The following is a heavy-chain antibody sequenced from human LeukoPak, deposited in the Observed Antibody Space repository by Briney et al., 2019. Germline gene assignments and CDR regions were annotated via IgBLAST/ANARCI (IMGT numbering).Heavy chain of an antibody. J-gene: IGHJ6*04. CDR3: ARGIQKPSGYCSGGSCYSGPSYYYYGMDV. CDR1: GFTFSSYW. V-gene: IGHV3-30*03. D-gene: IGHD2-15*01. CDR2: ISYDGSNK. Sequence: GGSLRLSCAASGFTFSSYWMSWVRQAPGKGLEWVAVISYDGSNKYYADSVKGRFTIPRDNSKNTLYLQMNSLRAEDTAVYYCARGIQKPSGYCSGGSCYSGPSYYYYGMDVWGKGTTVTVSS.